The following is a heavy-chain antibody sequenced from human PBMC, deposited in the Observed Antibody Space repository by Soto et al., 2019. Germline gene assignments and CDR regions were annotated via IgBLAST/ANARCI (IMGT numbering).Heavy chain of an antibody. D-gene: IGHD3-10*02. Sequence: GASVKVSCKASGGTFSSYAISWVRQSPVQGLEWMGGIIPIFGTANYAQKFQGRVTITADESTSTAYMELSSLRSEDTAVYYCATQPITMYHYGNPLDHYDMDVWGQGTTVTV. V-gene: IGHV1-69*13. CDR2: IIPIFGTA. CDR1: GGTFSSYA. J-gene: IGHJ6*02. CDR3: ATQPITMYHYGNPLDHYDMDV.